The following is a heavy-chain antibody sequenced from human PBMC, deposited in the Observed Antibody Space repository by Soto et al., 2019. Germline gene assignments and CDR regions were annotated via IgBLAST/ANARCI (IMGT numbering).Heavy chain of an antibody. CDR1: GGSISSGGYY. CDR3: ARGSNYYGSGSYYYYYYMDV. V-gene: IGHV4-31*03. D-gene: IGHD3-10*01. Sequence: SETLSLTCTVSGGSISSGGYYWSLIRQHPGKGLEWIGYIYYSGSTYYNPSLKSRVTISVDTSKNQFSLKLSSVTAADTAVYYCARGSNYYGSGSYYYYYYMDVWGKGTTVTVSS. CDR2: IYYSGST. J-gene: IGHJ6*03.